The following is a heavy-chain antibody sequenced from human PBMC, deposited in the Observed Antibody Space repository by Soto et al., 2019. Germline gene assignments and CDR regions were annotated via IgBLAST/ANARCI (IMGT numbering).Heavy chain of an antibody. J-gene: IGHJ3*01. D-gene: IGHD6-19*01. Sequence: GGSLRLSCAASGLTFSNYAMNWVRQAPGKGLEWVSVISDTGGSAFYADSVKGRFTISRDNSKNTLYLQMNSLRAEDTAIYYCVKEGTGWHPPGFFDFWGRGTMVSVSS. V-gene: IGHV3-23*01. CDR1: GLTFSNYA. CDR3: VKEGTGWHPPGFFDF. CDR2: ISDTGGSA.